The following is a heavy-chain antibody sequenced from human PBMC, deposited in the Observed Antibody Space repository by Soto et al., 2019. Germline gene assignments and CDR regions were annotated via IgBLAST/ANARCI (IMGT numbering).Heavy chain of an antibody. D-gene: IGHD2-21*01. V-gene: IGHV3-30*18. Sequence: QVQLVESGGGVVQPGRSLRLSCAASGFTFSSYGMHWVRQAPGKGLEWVAVISYDGSNKYYADSVKGRFTISRDNSKNTLYLQMSSLRAEDTAVYYCAKDGGDGYNLLDYWGQGTLVTVSS. CDR2: ISYDGSNK. CDR3: AKDGGDGYNLLDY. J-gene: IGHJ4*02. CDR1: GFTFSSYG.